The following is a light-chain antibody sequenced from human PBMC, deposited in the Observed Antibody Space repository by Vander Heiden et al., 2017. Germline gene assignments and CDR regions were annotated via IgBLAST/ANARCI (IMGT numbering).Light chain of an antibody. CDR2: GAS. Sequence: EIVMTQSPATLSVSPGERATLSCRASQSVSSNLAWYQQKPGQAPRLLIYGASTRATGTPARFSGSGSETEFTLTISSRQSEDFAVYYCQQYNNWPPLTFGGGTKVEIK. V-gene: IGKV3-15*01. CDR3: QQYNNWPPLT. CDR1: QSVSSN. J-gene: IGKJ4*01.